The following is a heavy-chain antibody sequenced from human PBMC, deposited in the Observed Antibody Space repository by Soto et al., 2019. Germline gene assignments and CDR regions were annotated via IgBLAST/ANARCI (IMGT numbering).Heavy chain of an antibody. D-gene: IGHD5-12*01. CDR1: GGSLNDYY. CDR2: IHHSGST. CDR3: ARGLQRRFGGYKGLGHYGMDV. J-gene: IGHJ6*02. V-gene: IGHV4-34*01. Sequence: SETLSLTCAVYGGSLNDYYWTWIRQSPGKGLEWIGEIHHSGSTDYNPSLKSRVTMSVDTSQSQFSLNLTSVTAADTALYYCARGLQRRFGGYKGLGHYGMDVWGQGTTVTVSS.